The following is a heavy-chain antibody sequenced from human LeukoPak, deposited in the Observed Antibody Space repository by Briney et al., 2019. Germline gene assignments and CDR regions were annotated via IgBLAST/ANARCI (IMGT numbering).Heavy chain of an antibody. Sequence: ASVKVSCKASGYTFTGYYIHWVRQAPGQGLEWIGWINPNSGGTNYAQKFQGRVTMTRDTSISTAYVEVSRLRSDDTAVYYCARALRSGSYYEVDYWGQGTLVTVSS. CDR3: ARALRSGSYYEVDY. CDR2: INPNSGGT. D-gene: IGHD1-26*01. J-gene: IGHJ4*02. V-gene: IGHV1-2*02. CDR1: GYTFTGYY.